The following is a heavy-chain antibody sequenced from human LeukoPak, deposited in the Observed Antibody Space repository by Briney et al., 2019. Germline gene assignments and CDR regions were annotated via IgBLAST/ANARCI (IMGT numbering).Heavy chain of an antibody. CDR2: IYHSGST. D-gene: IGHD4-17*01. J-gene: IGHJ2*01. CDR3: ARGRQDYGRWYFDL. CDR1: GGSISSGGYS. V-gene: IGHV4-30-2*01. Sequence: PSQTLSLTCAVSGGSISSGGYSWSWIRQPPGKGLEWIGYIYHSGSTYYNPSLKSRVTISVDRSKNQFSLKLSSVTAADTAVYYCARGRQDYGRWYFDLWGRGTLVTVSS.